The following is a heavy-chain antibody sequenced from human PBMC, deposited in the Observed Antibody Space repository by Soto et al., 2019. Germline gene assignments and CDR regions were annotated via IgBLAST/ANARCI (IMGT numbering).Heavy chain of an antibody. V-gene: IGHV1-18*01. J-gene: IGHJ4*02. CDR3: AGYSSGWYINYFDY. D-gene: IGHD6-19*01. CDR2: ISAYNGNT. Sequence: APVKATSKASGYTFTSNGIRWVRQEKGQGLEWMGWISAYNGNTNYAQKLQGRVTMTTDTSTSTAYMELRSLRSDDTALYYCAGYSSGWYINYFDYLGKGTLVTVS. CDR1: GYTFTSNG.